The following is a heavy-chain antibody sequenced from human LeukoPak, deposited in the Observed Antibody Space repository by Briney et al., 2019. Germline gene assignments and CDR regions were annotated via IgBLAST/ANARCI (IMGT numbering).Heavy chain of an antibody. J-gene: IGHJ5*02. CDR1: GGSFSGYY. CDR2: INHSGST. V-gene: IGHV4-34*01. CDR3: ARAHLIVVVPAANDRWFDP. Sequence: SETLSLTCAVYGGSFSGYYWSWIRQPPGKGLEWIGEINHSGSTNYNPSLKSRVTISVDTSKNQFSLKLSSVTAADTAVYYCARAHLIVVVPAANDRWFDPWGQGTLVTVSS. D-gene: IGHD2-2*01.